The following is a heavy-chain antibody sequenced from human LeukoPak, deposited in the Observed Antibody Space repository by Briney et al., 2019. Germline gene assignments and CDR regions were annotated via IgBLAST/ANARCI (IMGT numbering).Heavy chain of an antibody. V-gene: IGHV1-69*04. CDR3: ASEMVRGAPFDY. J-gene: IGHJ4*02. CDR1: GGTFSRYA. D-gene: IGHD3-10*01. CDR2: IIPILGIA. Sequence: ASVKVSCKASGGTFSRYAISWVRQAPGQGLEWMGRIIPILGIAYYAQKFQGRVTITADKSTSTAYMELSSLRSEDTAVYYCASEMVRGAPFDYWGQGTLVTVSS.